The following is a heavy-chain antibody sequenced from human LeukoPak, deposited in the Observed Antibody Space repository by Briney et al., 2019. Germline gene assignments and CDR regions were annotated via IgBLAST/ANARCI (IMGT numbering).Heavy chain of an antibody. D-gene: IGHD2-21*02. J-gene: IGHJ4*02. CDR3: VKGYCGGDCYFDY. V-gene: IGHV3-64D*06. Sequence: GGSLRLSCAASGFTFSSYAMHWVRQAPGKGLEYVSAISSNGGSTYYADSVKGRFTISRDNSKNTLYLQMSSLRAEDTAVYYCVKGYCGGDCYFDYWGQGTLVTVSS. CDR2: ISSNGGST. CDR1: GFTFSSYA.